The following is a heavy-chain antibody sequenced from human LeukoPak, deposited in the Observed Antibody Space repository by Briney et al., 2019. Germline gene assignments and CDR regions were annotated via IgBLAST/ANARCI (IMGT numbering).Heavy chain of an antibody. Sequence: ASVKVSCKASGYTFTGYYMHWVRQAPGQGLEWMGWINPNSGGTNYAQKFQGRVTMTRDTSISTAYMELSRLRSDDTAVYYCARFEDTAMAEIDYWGQGTLVTVSS. CDR2: INPNSGGT. J-gene: IGHJ4*02. CDR1: GYTFTGYY. CDR3: ARFEDTAMAEIDY. V-gene: IGHV1-2*02. D-gene: IGHD5-18*01.